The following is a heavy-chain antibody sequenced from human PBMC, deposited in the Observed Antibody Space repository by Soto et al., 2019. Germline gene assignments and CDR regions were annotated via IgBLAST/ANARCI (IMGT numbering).Heavy chain of an antibody. J-gene: IGHJ3*02. D-gene: IGHD3-22*01. CDR3: AKGRSGYYSTAFGI. Sequence: EVQLVESGGGLVQPGRSLRLSCAASGFTFDDYGMHWVRQAPGKGLEWVSGIRWNSGSIGYADSVKGRFTISRDNAKNSLYLQMNSLRPEDTALYYCAKGRSGYYSTAFGIWGQGTVVTVSS. CDR2: IRWNSGSI. CDR1: GFTFDDYG. V-gene: IGHV3-9*01.